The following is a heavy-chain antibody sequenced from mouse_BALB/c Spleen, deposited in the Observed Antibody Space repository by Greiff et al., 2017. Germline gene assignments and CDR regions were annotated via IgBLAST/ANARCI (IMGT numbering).Heavy chain of an antibody. Sequence: VKLMESGAELAKPGASVKMSCKASGYTFTSYWMHWVKQRPGQGLEWIGYINPSTGYTEYNQKFKDKATLTADKSSSTAYMQLSSLTSEDSAVYYCAREQFAYWGQGTLVTVSA. CDR3: AREQFAY. CDR2: INPSTGYT. J-gene: IGHJ3*01. V-gene: IGHV1-7*01. CDR1: GYTFTSYW.